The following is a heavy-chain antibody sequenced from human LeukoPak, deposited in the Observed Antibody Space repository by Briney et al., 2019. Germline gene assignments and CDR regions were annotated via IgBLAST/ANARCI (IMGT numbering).Heavy chain of an antibody. Sequence: ASVKVSCKASGGTFSSYAISWVRQAPGQGLEWMGGIIPIFGTANYAQKFQGRVTITAGESTSTAYMELSSLRSEDTAVYYCARDQATTAPWYYGMDVWGQGTTVTVSS. CDR2: IIPIFGTA. CDR1: GGTFSSYA. D-gene: IGHD1-26*01. CDR3: ARDQATTAPWYYGMDV. V-gene: IGHV1-69*13. J-gene: IGHJ6*02.